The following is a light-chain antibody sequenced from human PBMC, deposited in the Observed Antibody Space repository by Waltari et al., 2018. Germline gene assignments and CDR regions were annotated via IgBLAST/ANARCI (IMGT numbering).Light chain of an antibody. CDR1: QDISTS. J-gene: IGKJ4*01. Sequence: EIVLPQSPDFQSVTPEEKVTITCRASQDISTSLHWYQQKPDQSPKLLIKYASESFSGVPSRFSGSGSGTHFTLTINSLEAEDAATYYCQQSRSFPLTFGGGTKVEIK. CDR3: QQSRSFPLT. CDR2: YAS. V-gene: IGKV6-21*01.